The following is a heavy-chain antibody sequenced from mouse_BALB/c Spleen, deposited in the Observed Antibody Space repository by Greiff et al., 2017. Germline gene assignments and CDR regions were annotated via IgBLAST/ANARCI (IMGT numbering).Heavy chain of an antibody. CDR1: GFTFSSYG. J-gene: IGHJ2*01. Sequence: EVKLQESGGGLVQPGGSLKLSCAASGFTFSSYGMSWVRQTPDKRLELVATINSNGGSTYYPDSVKGRFTISRDNAKNTLYLQMSSLKSEDTAMYYCERELIRGYYFDYWGQGTTLPVSS. CDR2: INSNGGST. D-gene: IGHD1-1*01. V-gene: IGHV5-6-3*01. CDR3: ERELIRGYYFDY.